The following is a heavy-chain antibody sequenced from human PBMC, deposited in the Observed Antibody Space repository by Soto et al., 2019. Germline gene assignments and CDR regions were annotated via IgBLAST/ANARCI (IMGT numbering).Heavy chain of an antibody. CDR2: IIPIFGTA. CDR1: GGTFSSYA. Sequence: QVQLVQSGAEVKKPGSSVKVSCKASGGTFSSYAISWVRQAPGQGLEWMGGIIPIFGTANYAQKFQGRVTITADEATNTDYMELSSLRSEDTAVYFCARGASESSGWDYYYGMDVWGQGTTVTVSS. CDR3: ARGASESSGWDYYYGMDV. V-gene: IGHV1-69*01. D-gene: IGHD6-19*01. J-gene: IGHJ6*02.